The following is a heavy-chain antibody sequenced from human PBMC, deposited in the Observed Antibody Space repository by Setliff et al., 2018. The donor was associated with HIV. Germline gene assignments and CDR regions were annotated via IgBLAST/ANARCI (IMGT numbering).Heavy chain of an antibody. CDR3: ARMYSGDDWSPAGARTRYFDY. V-gene: IGHV4-38-2*01. J-gene: IGHJ4*02. CDR2: IYHSGST. CDR1: GYSISSGYY. Sequence: PSETLSLTCAVSGYSISSGYYWGWIRQPPGKGLEWIGSIYHSGSTYYNPSLKSRVTISVDTSKNQFSLKLSSVTAADTAVYYCARMYSGDDWSPAGARTRYFDYWGQGTLVTVSS. D-gene: IGHD5-12*01.